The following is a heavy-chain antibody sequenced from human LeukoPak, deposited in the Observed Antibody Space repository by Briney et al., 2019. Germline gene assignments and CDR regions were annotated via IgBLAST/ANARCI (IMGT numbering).Heavy chain of an antibody. V-gene: IGHV4-38-2*02. CDR1: GYSISSTYY. D-gene: IGHD5-18*01. CDR3: GRLGGNSYGSYYFDY. J-gene: IGHJ4*02. CDR2: INDGGST. Sequence: SETLSLTCTVSGYSISSTYYWGWIRQPPGKGLEWIGSINDGGSTYYDPSRKSRVTISVDTSNNQFSLKVNSVTAAHTAVYYCGRLGGNSYGSYYFDYGGQGTLVTASS.